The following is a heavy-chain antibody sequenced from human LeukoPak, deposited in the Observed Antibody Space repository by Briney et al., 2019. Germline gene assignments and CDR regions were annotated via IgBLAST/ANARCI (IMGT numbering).Heavy chain of an antibody. CDR3: ARGSSSWSPLGAFDI. CDR1: GYTFTGCY. D-gene: IGHD6-13*01. V-gene: IGHV1-2*02. CDR2: INPNSGGT. J-gene: IGHJ3*02. Sequence: ASVKVSCKASGYTFTGCYMHMVRQAPGQGLEWMGWINPNSGGTNYALKFQGRVTMTRDTSISTAYMEVSRLRSDDTAVYYCARGSSSWSPLGAFDIWGQGTMVTVSS.